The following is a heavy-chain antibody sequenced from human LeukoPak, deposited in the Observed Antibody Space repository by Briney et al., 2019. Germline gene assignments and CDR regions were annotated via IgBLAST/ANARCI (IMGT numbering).Heavy chain of an antibody. CDR3: AREEYCSGGSCYNPDY. J-gene: IGHJ4*02. CDR1: GYTFTSYG. CDR2: ISAYNGNT. V-gene: IGHV1-18*01. D-gene: IGHD2-15*01. Sequence: GASVKVSCKASGYTFTSYGISWVRQAPGQGREWRGWISAYNGNTNYAQKLQGRVTMTTDTSTSTAYMELRSLRSDDTAVYYCAREEYCSGGSCYNPDYWGQGTLVTVSS.